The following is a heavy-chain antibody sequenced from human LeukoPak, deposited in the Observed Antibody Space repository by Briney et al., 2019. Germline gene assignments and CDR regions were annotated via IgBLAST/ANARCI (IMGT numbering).Heavy chain of an antibody. CDR2: LSGSGGDT. V-gene: IGHV3-23*01. D-gene: IGHD6-19*01. CDR1: GFTFSSYA. J-gene: IGHJ4*02. Sequence: GGSLRLSCAASGFTFSSYAMSWVRQAPGKGLEWVSGLSGSGGDTYYADSVKGRFTVSRDNSNNTLYLQMNSLRAEDTALYHCAKSRSHSSAWYGSDFDYWGQGTLVTVSS. CDR3: AKSRSHSSAWYGSDFDY.